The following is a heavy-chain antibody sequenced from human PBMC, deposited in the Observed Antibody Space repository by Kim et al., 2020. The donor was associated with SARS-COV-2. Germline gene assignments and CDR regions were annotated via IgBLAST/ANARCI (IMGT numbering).Heavy chain of an antibody. D-gene: IGHD3-3*01. CDR1: GFTFSSYS. CDR3: ARDRLSAWSGYYVNGMDV. J-gene: IGHJ6*04. CDR2: ISSSSSYT. V-gene: IGHV3-21*01. Sequence: GGSLRLSCAASGFTFSSYSMNWVRQAPGKGLEWVSSISSSSSYTYYADSVKGRFTISRDNAKNSLYLQMNSLRAEDTAVYYCARDRLSAWSGYYVNGMDVWREGPTLTVPS.